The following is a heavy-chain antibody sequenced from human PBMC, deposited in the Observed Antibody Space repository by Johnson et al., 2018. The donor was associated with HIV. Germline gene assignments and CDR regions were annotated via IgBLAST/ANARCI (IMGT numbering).Heavy chain of an antibody. V-gene: IGHV3-66*01. CDR1: GFTVSSNY. CDR2: INSGGGT. J-gene: IGHJ3*01. D-gene: IGHD5-24*01. Sequence: VQLVESGGGLVQPGGSLRLSCAASGFTVSSNYMTWVRQGPGKGLEWVSVINSGGGTYYADSVTGSFTISSDNSKNTLYLQMNSLRAEDTAVYFCARGCRDGSTCDAFDVWGQGTRVTVSS. CDR3: ARGCRDGSTCDAFDV.